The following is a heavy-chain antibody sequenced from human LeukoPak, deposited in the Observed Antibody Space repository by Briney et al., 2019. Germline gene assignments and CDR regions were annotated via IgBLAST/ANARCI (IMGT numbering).Heavy chain of an antibody. D-gene: IGHD3-22*01. V-gene: IGHV1-69*05. CDR1: GGTFSSYA. Sequence: ASVKVSCKASGGTFSSYAISWVRQAPGQGLEWMGGIIPIFGTANYAQKFQGRVTITTDESTSTAYMELSSLRSEDTAVYYCARWSAEYYYDSSGYFDYWGQGTLVTVSS. CDR2: IIPIFGTA. CDR3: ARWSAEYYYDSSGYFDY. J-gene: IGHJ4*02.